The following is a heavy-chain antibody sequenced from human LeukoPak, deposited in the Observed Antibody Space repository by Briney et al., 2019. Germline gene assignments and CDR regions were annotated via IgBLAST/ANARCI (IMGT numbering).Heavy chain of an antibody. CDR1: GYTFTNYW. V-gene: IGHV1-46*01. Sequence: GASVKVSCKASGYTFTNYWIQWVRQAPGQGLEWVALINPNDGSTTYAHKFQGRVTMTRNTSISTAYMELSSLRSEDTAVYYCARGSEVAGTDYWGQGTLVTVSS. J-gene: IGHJ4*02. D-gene: IGHD6-19*01. CDR3: ARGSEVAGTDY. CDR2: INPNDGST.